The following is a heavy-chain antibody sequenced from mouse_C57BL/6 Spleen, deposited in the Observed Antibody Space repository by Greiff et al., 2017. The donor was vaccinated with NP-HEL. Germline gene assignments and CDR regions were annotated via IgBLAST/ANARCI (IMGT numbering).Heavy chain of an antibody. CDR3: ARRVYYGSLYWYFDV. D-gene: IGHD1-1*01. CDR1: GYTFTSYW. CDR2: IHPNSGST. J-gene: IGHJ1*03. V-gene: IGHV1-64*01. Sequence: QVQLQQSGAELVKPGASVKLSCKASGYTFTSYWMHWVKQRPGQGLEWIGMIHPNSGSTNYNEKFKSKATLTVDKSSSTAYMQLSSLTSEDSAVYYCARRVYYGSLYWYFDVWGTGTTVTVSS.